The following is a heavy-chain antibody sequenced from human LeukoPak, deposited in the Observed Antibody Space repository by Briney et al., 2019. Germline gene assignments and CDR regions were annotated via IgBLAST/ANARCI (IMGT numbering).Heavy chain of an antibody. Sequence: SETLSLTCTVSGGSISSSSYYWGWIRQPPGEGLEWIGSIYYSGSTYYNPSLKSRVTISVDTSKNQFSLKLRSVTAADTAVYYCARLRLQSWFDPWGQGTLVTVSS. CDR2: IYYSGST. CDR1: GGSISSSSYY. J-gene: IGHJ5*02. D-gene: IGHD4-11*01. V-gene: IGHV4-39*01. CDR3: ARLRLQSWFDP.